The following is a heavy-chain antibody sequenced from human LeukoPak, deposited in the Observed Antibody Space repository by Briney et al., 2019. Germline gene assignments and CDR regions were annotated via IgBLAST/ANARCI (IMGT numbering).Heavy chain of an antibody. CDR3: ARAARLATVPFDY. D-gene: IGHD4-17*01. V-gene: IGHV1-69*04. J-gene: IGHJ4*02. Sequence: SVKVSCKASGGTFSSYAISWVRQAPGQGLEWMGRIIPILGIANYAQKFQGRVTITADKSTSTAYMELSSLRSEDTAVYYCARAARLATVPFDYWGQGTLVTVSS. CDR2: IIPILGIA. CDR1: GGTFSSYA.